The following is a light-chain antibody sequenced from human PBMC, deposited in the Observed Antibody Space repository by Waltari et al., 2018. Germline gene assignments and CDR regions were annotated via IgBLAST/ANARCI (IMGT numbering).Light chain of an antibody. CDR2: DVS. J-gene: IGLJ2*01. CDR3: SSYISSSTLEL. CDR1: SSDVGASNY. V-gene: IGLV2-14*03. Sequence: QSALTQPASVSGSPGQSLTISCTGTSSDVGASNYVSLYQQHPGKAPKLMIFDVSNRPSGVSNRFSGSKSGNTASLTISGLQAEDEADYYCSSYISSSTLELFGGGTSLTVL.